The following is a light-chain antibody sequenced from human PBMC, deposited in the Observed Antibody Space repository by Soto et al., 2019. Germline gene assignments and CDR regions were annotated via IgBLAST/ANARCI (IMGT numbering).Light chain of an antibody. V-gene: IGKV1-39*01. CDR1: QSITNY. Sequence: DIQMTQSPSSLSASVGDRVTITCRASQSITNYLNWYQQKPGIAPKLLIYIASSLQSGVPSRFSGSGSGTDFTLTISSLQPEDFATYYCQQTYSFPRTFGQGTKVEIK. CDR2: IAS. CDR3: QQTYSFPRT. J-gene: IGKJ1*01.